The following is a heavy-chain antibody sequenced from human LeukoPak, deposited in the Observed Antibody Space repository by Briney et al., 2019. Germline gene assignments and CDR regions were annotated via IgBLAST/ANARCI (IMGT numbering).Heavy chain of an antibody. J-gene: IGHJ4*02. CDR3: AASIVGATTPPYYFDY. D-gene: IGHD1-26*01. V-gene: IGHV3-23*01. CDR2: ISGSGGST. Sequence: PGGSLRLSCAASGFTFSSYAMSWVRQAPGKGLEWVSAISGSGGSTYYADSVKGRFTISRDNSKNTLYLQMNSLRAEDTAVYYCAASIVGATTPPYYFDYWGQGTLVTVSS. CDR1: GFTFSSYA.